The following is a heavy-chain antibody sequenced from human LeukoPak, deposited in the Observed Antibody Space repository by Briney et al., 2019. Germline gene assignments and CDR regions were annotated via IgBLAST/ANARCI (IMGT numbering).Heavy chain of an antibody. J-gene: IGHJ4*02. Sequence: ASVKVSCKASGYTFTCYYMHWVRQAPGQGLEWMGWINPNSGGTNYAQKFQGRVTMTRDTSISTAYMELSRLRSDDTAVYYCARDTDRGGYFDYWGQGTLVTVSS. CDR2: INPNSGGT. V-gene: IGHV1-2*02. D-gene: IGHD2-8*02. CDR1: GYTFTCYY. CDR3: ARDTDRGGYFDY.